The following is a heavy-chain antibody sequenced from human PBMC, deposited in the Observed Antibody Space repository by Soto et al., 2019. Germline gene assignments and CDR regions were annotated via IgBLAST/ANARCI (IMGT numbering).Heavy chain of an antibody. CDR2: ISGSDGKT. D-gene: IGHD3-3*01. CDR3: ARWSYLDY. V-gene: IGHV3-23*01. Sequence: GGSLRLSCAASGFSFGSYALSWVRQAPGKGLEWVSTISGSDGKTFYADSVKGRFSISSDTSQSTLYLQMNSLRADDTAMYYCARWSYLDYWGQGTRVTVSS. CDR1: GFSFGSYA. J-gene: IGHJ4*02.